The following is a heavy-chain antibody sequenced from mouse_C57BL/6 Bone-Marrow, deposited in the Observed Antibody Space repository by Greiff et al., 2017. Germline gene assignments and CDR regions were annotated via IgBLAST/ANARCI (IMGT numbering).Heavy chain of an antibody. V-gene: IGHV1-9*01. CDR2: ILPGSGST. CDR1: GYTFTGYW. Sequence: VKLQQSGAELMKPGASVKLSCKATGYTFTGYWIEWVKQWPGHGLEWIGEILPGSGSTNYNEKFKGKATFTADTFSNTAYMQLSSLTTEDSAIYYCARGPFYDGYPYAMDYWGQGTSVTVSS. D-gene: IGHD2-3*01. J-gene: IGHJ4*01. CDR3: ARGPFYDGYPYAMDY.